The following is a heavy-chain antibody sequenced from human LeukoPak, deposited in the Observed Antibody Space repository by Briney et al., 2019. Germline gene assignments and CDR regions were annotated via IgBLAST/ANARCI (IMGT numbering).Heavy chain of an antibody. J-gene: IGHJ4*02. D-gene: IGHD1-26*01. V-gene: IGHV3-23*01. CDR3: ARGFSSGSYGESY. CDR2: ITGSGGAT. CDR1: GFTFSTYA. Sequence: PGGSLRLSCAASGFTFSTYAVTWVRQAPGKGLEWVSAITGSGGATYYADSVKGRFTISRDNSKNTLYLQMNSLRAEDTAMYYCARGFSSGSYGESYWGQGTLVTVSS.